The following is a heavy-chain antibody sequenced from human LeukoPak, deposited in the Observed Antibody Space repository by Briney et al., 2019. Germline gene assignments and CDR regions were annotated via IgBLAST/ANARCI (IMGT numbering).Heavy chain of an antibody. D-gene: IGHD3-10*01. Sequence: SVKVSCKASGGTFSSYAISWVRQAPGQGLEWMGGIIPIFGTANYAQKFQGRVTITADKSTSTAYMELSSLRSEDTAVYYCARPYRSARGAFDIWGQGTMVTVSS. CDR3: ARPYRSARGAFDI. CDR1: GGTFSSYA. CDR2: IIPIFGTA. J-gene: IGHJ3*02. V-gene: IGHV1-69*06.